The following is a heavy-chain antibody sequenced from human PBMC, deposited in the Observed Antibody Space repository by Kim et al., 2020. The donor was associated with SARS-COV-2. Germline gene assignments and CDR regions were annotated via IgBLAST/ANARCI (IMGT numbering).Heavy chain of an antibody. Sequence: GGSLRLSCAASGFTFSSYSMNWVRQAPGKGLEWVSYISSSSSTIYYADSVKGRFTISRDNAKNSLYLQMNSLRAEDTSVYYCARDYYDSSGYYYSLDYYYYYGMDVCGQGTTSTVSS. CDR2: ISSSSSTI. J-gene: IGHJ6*02. CDR3: ARDYYDSSGYYYSLDYYYYYGMDV. CDR1: GFTFSSYS. D-gene: IGHD3-22*01. V-gene: IGHV3-48*04.